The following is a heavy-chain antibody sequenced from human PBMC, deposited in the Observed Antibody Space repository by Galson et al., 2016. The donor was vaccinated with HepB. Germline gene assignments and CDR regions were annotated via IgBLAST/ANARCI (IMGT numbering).Heavy chain of an antibody. D-gene: IGHD3-10*01. V-gene: IGHV3-74*03. J-gene: IGHJ4*02. CDR3: ARDSGIGDSFEY. Sequence: SLRLSCAASGFGFSDSWMHWIRQAPGKGLVWVARIKGDGVTTYADSVRGRFTVSRDNAEKTPFLQMNSLRVDDTAVYYCARDSGIGDSFEYWGQGTLVTVSS. CDR2: IKGDGVT. CDR1: GFGFSDSW.